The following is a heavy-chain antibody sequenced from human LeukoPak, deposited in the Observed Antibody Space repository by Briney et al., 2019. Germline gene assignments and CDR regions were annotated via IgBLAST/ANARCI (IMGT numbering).Heavy chain of an antibody. V-gene: IGHV1-2*02. J-gene: IGHJ4*02. CDR1: RYTFTGYY. CDR3: AKDMRSRGYSGYDCFDY. Sequence: ASVKVSCKASRYTFTGYYMHWVRQAPGQGLEWMGWINPHSGDTNYAQKFRGRVTMTRDTSTSTAYMEVSRLRSDDTAVYYCAKDMRSRGYSGYDCFDYWGQGTLVTVSS. D-gene: IGHD5-12*01. CDR2: INPHSGDT.